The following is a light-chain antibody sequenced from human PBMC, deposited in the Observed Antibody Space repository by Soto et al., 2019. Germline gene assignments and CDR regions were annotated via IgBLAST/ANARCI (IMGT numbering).Light chain of an antibody. Sequence: SYELTQPPSVSVAPGQTARITCGGNNIGSKSVHWYQQKPGQAPVLVVYDDGDRPSGIPERFSGSNSGNTATLTISRVEAGDEADYYCQVWDSNNDNVLFGGGTKVTV. CDR1: NIGSKS. V-gene: IGLV3-21*02. J-gene: IGLJ2*01. CDR2: DDG. CDR3: QVWDSNNDNVL.